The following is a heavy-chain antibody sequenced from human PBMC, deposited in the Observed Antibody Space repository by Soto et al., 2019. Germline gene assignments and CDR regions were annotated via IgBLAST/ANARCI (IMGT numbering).Heavy chain of an antibody. CDR1: GGSISSYY. Sequence: QVQLQESGPGLVKPSETLSLTCTVSGGSISSYYWSWIRQPPGKGLEWIGYIYYSGSTNYKPSLKSRVTISVDTSKNQFSLKLSSVTAADTAVYYCARGSRWFPDACWGQGTLVTVSS. J-gene: IGHJ4*02. D-gene: IGHD2-15*01. CDR3: ARGSRWFPDAC. V-gene: IGHV4-59*01. CDR2: IYYSGST.